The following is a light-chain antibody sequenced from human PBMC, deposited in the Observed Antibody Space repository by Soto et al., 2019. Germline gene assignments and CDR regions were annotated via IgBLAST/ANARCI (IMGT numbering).Light chain of an antibody. V-gene: IGKV4-1*01. Sequence: MLTQTLDALAVSLGGRATIHCPSHQSVLFVSTNNNFFAWNQQKPGQPTKLFLSWAWTRESGVHDRFIGGGCGKEFTLTIRSLEHEDFAVYYCQQGSTRPITFGQGTRLEIK. CDR1: QSVLFVSTNNNF. J-gene: IGKJ5*01. CDR2: WAW. CDR3: QQGSTRPIT.